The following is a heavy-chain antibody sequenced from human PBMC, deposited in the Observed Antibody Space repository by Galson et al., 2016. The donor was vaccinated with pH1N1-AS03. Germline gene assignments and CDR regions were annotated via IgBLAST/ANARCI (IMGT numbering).Heavy chain of an antibody. CDR3: ADRDYGFDY. Sequence: SVKASCKASGGTFSSYAISWVRQAPGQGLEWMGGIIATVGITSDAQKVQGRGTITADESTSTAYMELSSLRSADTAVYYCADRDYGFDYWGQGTQVTVSS. CDR1: GGTFSSYA. J-gene: IGHJ4*02. D-gene: IGHD4-17*01. CDR2: IIATVGIT. V-gene: IGHV1-69*10.